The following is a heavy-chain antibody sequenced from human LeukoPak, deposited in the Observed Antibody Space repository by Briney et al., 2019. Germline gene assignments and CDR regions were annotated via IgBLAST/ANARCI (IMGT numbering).Heavy chain of an antibody. CDR1: GFTFSTYS. V-gene: IGHV3-48*02. Sequence: PGGSLRLSCAASGFTFSTYSMNWLRQAPGKGLEWVSYISSSSSTIYYADSVKGRFIISRDNAKNSLYLQLNSLRDEDTAVYYCASRTGGYWGQGTLVTVSS. J-gene: IGHJ4*02. CDR3: ASRTGGY. D-gene: IGHD1-1*01. CDR2: ISSSSSTI.